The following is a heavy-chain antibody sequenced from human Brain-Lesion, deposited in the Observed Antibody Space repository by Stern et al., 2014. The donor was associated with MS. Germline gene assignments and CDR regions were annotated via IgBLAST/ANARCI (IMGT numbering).Heavy chain of an antibody. CDR1: GGFISSSTYY. CDR3: ARHDSVPRPSQLYSARDRGPGYFDY. CDR2: IYYSGFT. V-gene: IGHV4-39*01. D-gene: IGHD1-26*01. J-gene: IGHJ4*02. Sequence: VQLLESGPGLVKPSETLSLTCTVSGGFISSSTYYWAWIRQPPGKGLEWIGNIYYSGFTYYNPSLKSRVTISVDMSKNQFSLKLSSVTAADTAIYYCARHDSVPRPSQLYSARDRGPGYFDYWGQGTLVTVSS.